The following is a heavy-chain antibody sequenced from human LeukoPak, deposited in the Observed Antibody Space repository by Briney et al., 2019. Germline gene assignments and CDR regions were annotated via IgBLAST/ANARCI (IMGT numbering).Heavy chain of an antibody. Sequence: ASVKVSCKASGYTFTGYYMHWVRQAPGQGLEWMGWINPNSGGTNYAQKFQGRVTMTRDTSISTAYMELSRLRSDDTAVYYCARVGSYCTSTSRFDYWGQGTLVTVSS. V-gene: IGHV1-2*02. CDR3: ARVGSYCTSTSRFDY. D-gene: IGHD2-2*01. J-gene: IGHJ4*02. CDR2: INPNSGGT. CDR1: GYTFTGYY.